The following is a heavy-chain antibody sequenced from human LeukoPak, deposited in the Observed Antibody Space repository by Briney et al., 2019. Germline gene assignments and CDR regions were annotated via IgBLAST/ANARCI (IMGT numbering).Heavy chain of an antibody. V-gene: IGHV3-15*07. D-gene: IGHD1-14*01. CDR3: AKAPDRAAFDI. J-gene: IGHJ3*02. CDR1: GFTFSNAW. Sequence: GGSLRLSCAASGFTFSNAWMNWVRQAPGKGLEWVGRIKSKTDGGTTDYAAPVKGRFTISRDDSKNTLYLQMNSLRAEDTAVYYCAKAPDRAAFDIWGQGTMVTVSS. CDR2: IKSKTDGGTT.